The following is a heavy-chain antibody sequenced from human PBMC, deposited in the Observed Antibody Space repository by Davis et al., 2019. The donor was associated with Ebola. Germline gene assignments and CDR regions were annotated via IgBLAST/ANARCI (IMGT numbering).Heavy chain of an antibody. Sequence: GGSLRLSCAASGFTFSNSAMSWVRQAPGKGLERVSDITDSGNTYYADSVKGRFTISRDNSKNTLYLQMNSLRAEDTAVYYCVRDPALVVTGGGWFFGLWGRGTLVTVSS. CDR2: ITDSGNT. J-gene: IGHJ2*01. CDR1: GFTFSNSA. V-gene: IGHV3-23*01. CDR3: VRDPALVVTGGGWFFGL. D-gene: IGHD2-21*02.